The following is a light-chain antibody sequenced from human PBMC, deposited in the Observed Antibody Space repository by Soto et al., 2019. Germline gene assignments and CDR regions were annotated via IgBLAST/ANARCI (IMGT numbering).Light chain of an antibody. CDR3: QQYHSYPYT. CDR2: KAS. J-gene: IGKJ2*01. V-gene: IGKV1-5*03. Sequence: DIQMTQSPSTLSASVGDRVTITCRASQSISSWLAWYQQKPGKAPKLLIYKASSLESGVPSRFSCSGSGTEVTLTITILQPADFATDYCQQYHSYPYTFRQATKLEIK. CDR1: QSISSW.